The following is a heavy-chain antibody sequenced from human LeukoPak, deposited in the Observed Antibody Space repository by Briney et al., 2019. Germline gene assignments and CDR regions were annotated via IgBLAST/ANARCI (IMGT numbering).Heavy chain of an antibody. D-gene: IGHD3-22*01. CDR2: INPSGGST. J-gene: IGHJ3*02. CDR1: GYTFTSYY. V-gene: IGHV1-46*01. CDR3: ARGSDYYDSSGYYLVLAFDI. Sequence: ASVKVSCKASGYTFTSYYMHWVRQAPGQGLEWMGIINPSGGSTSYAQKFQGRVTMTRDMSTSTVYMELSSLRSEDTAVYYCARGSDYYDSSGYYLVLAFDIWGQGTMVTVSS.